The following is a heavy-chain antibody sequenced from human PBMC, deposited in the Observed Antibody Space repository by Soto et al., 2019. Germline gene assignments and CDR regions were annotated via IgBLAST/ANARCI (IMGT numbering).Heavy chain of an antibody. CDR3: ARSRVSTPRLEDPFDI. D-gene: IGHD5-12*01. V-gene: IGHV5-51*01. CDR1: GYSFTTYW. J-gene: IGHJ3*02. CDR2: IYPGDSDA. Sequence: PGESLKLSCKGSGYSFTTYWLAWVRQMPGKGLEYMGIIYPGDSDARYSPSFQGQVSISADKSISTAYLQWTSLKASDTAIYYCARSRVSTPRLEDPFDIWGQGTMVTVSS.